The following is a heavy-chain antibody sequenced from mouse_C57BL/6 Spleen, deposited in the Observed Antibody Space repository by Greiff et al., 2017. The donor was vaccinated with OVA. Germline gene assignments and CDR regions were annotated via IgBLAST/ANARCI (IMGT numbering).Heavy chain of an antibody. Sequence: EVNVVESGGGLVQSGRSLRLSCATSGFTFSDFYMEWVRQAPGKGLEWIAASRNKANDYTTEYSASVKGRFIVSRDTSQSILYLQMNALRAEDTAIYYCARDDYYGSSYFAYWGQGTLVTVSA. V-gene: IGHV7-1*01. CDR1: GFTFSDFY. CDR2: SRNKANDYTT. D-gene: IGHD1-1*01. CDR3: ARDDYYGSSYFAY. J-gene: IGHJ3*01.